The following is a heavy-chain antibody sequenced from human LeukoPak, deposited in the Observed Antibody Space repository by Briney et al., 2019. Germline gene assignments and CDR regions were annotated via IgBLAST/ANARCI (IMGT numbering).Heavy chain of an antibody. CDR3: ARAAASLYYYYYMDV. CDR1: GFIVSNNY. CDR2: ISSSGSTI. J-gene: IGHJ6*03. D-gene: IGHD6-13*01. Sequence: GGSLRLSCAASGFIVSNNYMSWVRQAPGKGLEWVSYISSSGSTIYYADSVKGRFTISRDNAKNSLYLQMNSLRAEDTAVYYCARAAASLYYYYYMDVWGKGTTVTISS. V-gene: IGHV3-11*01.